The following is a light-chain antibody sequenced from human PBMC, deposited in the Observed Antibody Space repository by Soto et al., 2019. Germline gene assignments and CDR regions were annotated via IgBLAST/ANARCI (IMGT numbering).Light chain of an antibody. Sequence: ETALRQSPATVSMSPGERANLSCGASQSVSKYLAWYQQKPGQAPRLLIYDASNRATGIPARFSGSRSGRDFTLTISSLEPEDFAVYYCQQRSTWPGTFGQGTKLEIK. CDR3: QQRSTWPGT. J-gene: IGKJ2*01. CDR2: DAS. CDR1: QSVSKY. V-gene: IGKV3-11*02.